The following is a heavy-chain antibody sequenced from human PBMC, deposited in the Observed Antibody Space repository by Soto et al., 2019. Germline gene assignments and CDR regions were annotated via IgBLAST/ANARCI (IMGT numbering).Heavy chain of an antibody. Sequence: GGSLRLSCSASGFTFSSYAMHWVRQAPGKGLEYVSAISSNGGSTYYADSVKGRFTISRDNSKNTLYLQMSSLRAEDTAVYYCVKAQWFGELLYDAFDIWGQGTMVTVSS. D-gene: IGHD3-10*01. CDR1: GFTFSSYA. CDR3: VKAQWFGELLYDAFDI. V-gene: IGHV3-64D*08. CDR2: ISSNGGST. J-gene: IGHJ3*02.